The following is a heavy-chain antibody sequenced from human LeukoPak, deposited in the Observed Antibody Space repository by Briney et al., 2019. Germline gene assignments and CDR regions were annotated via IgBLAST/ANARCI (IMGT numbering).Heavy chain of an antibody. CDR1: GFTFSSYG. D-gene: IGHD6-19*01. CDR2: ISSSSKTI. J-gene: IGHJ4*02. V-gene: IGHV3-48*04. Sequence: PGGSLRLSCAASGFTFSSYGMNWVRQAPGKGLEWLSYISSSSKTIYYADSVKGRFTISRDNAKNSLYLQMNGLGAEDTAVYYCARDSSGGGGYWGQGTLVTVSS. CDR3: ARDSSGGGGY.